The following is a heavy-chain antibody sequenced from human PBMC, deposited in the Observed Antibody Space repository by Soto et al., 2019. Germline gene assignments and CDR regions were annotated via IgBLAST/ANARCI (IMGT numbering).Heavy chain of an antibody. CDR3: VVRGSAFDI. Sequence: GGSLRLSCSASGFTFRGAGIYWVRQAPGKGLEHVSGISNDGVRTDYADSVKGRFTISGDKSKSTLSLQMSSLRAEDTAVYYCVVRGSAFDIWGQGTMVTVSS. V-gene: IGHV3-64D*08. CDR2: ISNDGVRT. J-gene: IGHJ3*02. CDR1: GFTFRGAG. D-gene: IGHD3-10*01.